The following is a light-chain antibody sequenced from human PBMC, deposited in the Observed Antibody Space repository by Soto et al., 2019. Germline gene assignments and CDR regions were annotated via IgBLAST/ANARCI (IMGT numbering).Light chain of an antibody. Sequence: IQMTQSPSTLSASVGDRVTITCRAGESIRSWLAWYQQKPGKAPKLLIYKASSLQSGVPSRFSGSGSGTEFTLTIRSLQPDDFATYYCQQYNNYWTFGQGTKVELK. CDR2: KAS. CDR1: ESIRSW. V-gene: IGKV1-5*03. J-gene: IGKJ1*01. CDR3: QQYNNYWT.